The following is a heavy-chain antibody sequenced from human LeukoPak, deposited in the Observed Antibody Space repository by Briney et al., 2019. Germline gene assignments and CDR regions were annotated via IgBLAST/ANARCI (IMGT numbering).Heavy chain of an antibody. Sequence: ASVKVSCKASGYTFTSYGISWVRQAPGQGLEWMGWISAYNGNTNYAQKLQGRVTMTTDTSTSTAYMELRSLRSDDTAVYYCASKIYCGGDCYYFGYWGRGTLVTVSS. CDR1: GYTFTSYG. J-gene: IGHJ4*02. CDR3: ASKIYCGGDCYYFGY. D-gene: IGHD2-21*01. V-gene: IGHV1-18*01. CDR2: ISAYNGNT.